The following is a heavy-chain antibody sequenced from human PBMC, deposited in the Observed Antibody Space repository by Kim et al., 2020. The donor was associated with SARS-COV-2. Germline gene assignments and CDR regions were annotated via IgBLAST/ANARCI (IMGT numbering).Heavy chain of an antibody. V-gene: IGHV4-61*02. Sequence: SETLSLTCTVSGDSITYGGFYWSWLRQPAGKGLEWIGRIFVSGSTDYNPSLKRRVSMSIDTSKNRFSLNLTSVTAADTAVYFCARDRGPIPYWLDPWGQGTLVIFSS. CDR3: ARDRGPIPYWLDP. D-gene: IGHD2-2*02. CDR1: GDSITYGGFY. CDR2: IFVSGST. J-gene: IGHJ5*02.